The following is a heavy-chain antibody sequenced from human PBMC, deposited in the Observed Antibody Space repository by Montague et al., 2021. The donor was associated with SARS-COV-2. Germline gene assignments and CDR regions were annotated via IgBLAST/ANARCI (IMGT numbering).Heavy chain of an antibody. CDR3: ARRGYTGSDYFDY. CDR2: VYHSGYT. CDR1: GFSISSGFY. D-gene: IGHD5-12*01. V-gene: IGHV4-38-2*01. Sequence: SLSLTCSVSGFSISSGFYWAWIRQSPGKGPEWIGTVYHSGYTHYNPSLKGRVTVSIDTSKNQFSLTVTSVTAADTAVYFCARRGYTGSDYFDYWGQGTLVTVSS. J-gene: IGHJ4*02.